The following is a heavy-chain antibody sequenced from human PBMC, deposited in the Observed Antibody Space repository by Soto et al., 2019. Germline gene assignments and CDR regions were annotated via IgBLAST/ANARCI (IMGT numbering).Heavy chain of an antibody. J-gene: IGHJ5*02. CDR1: GFSLSTSGVG. D-gene: IGHD3-9*01. CDR2: IYWDDDK. Sequence: SGPTLVNPTQTLTLTCTFSGFSLSTSGVGVGWIRQPPGKALEWLALIYWDDDKRYSPSLKSRLTITKDTSKNQVVLTMTNMDPVGTATYYCAHGWELRYFEYWFDPWGQGTLVTVSS. CDR3: AHGWELRYFEYWFDP. V-gene: IGHV2-5*02.